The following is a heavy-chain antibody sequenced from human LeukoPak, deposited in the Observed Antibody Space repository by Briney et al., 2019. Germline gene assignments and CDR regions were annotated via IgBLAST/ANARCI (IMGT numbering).Heavy chain of an antibody. CDR3: ARDYRYYYYYYGMDV. V-gene: IGHV1-69*13. Sequence: GASVKVSCKASGGTFSSYAISWVRQAPGRGLEWMGGIIPIFGTANYAQKFQGRVTITADESTSTAYMELSSLRSEDTAVYYCARDYRYYYYYYGMDVWGQGTTVTVSS. D-gene: IGHD1-26*01. CDR1: GGTFSSYA. J-gene: IGHJ6*02. CDR2: IIPIFGTA.